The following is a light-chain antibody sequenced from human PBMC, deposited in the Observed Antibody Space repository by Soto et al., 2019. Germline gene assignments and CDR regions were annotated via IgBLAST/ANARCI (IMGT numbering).Light chain of an antibody. CDR3: QQYNNYPRT. CDR2: VAS. Sequence: DIQMTQSPSSLSASVRDAVTITCRASQSINIYLSWYQQKPGKAPKLLINVASTLQGGVPSRFSGSGSGTDFTLTINSLQSEDFAVYFCQQYNNYPRTFGQGTKVDI. J-gene: IGKJ1*01. CDR1: QSINIY. V-gene: IGKV1-39*01.